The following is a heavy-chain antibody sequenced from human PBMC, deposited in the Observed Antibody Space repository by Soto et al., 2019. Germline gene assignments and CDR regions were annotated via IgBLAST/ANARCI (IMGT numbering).Heavy chain of an antibody. Sequence: GASVKVSCKASGYTFTSYDINWVRQATGQGLEWMGWMNPNSGNTGYVQKFQGRVTMTADKSMSTAYMELSSLRSEDTAVYYCARTYYYDSSGYYYGSYYGMDVWGQGTTVTVSS. CDR1: GYTFTSYD. V-gene: IGHV1-8*01. J-gene: IGHJ6*02. CDR2: MNPNSGNT. CDR3: ARTYYYDSSGYYYGSYYGMDV. D-gene: IGHD3-22*01.